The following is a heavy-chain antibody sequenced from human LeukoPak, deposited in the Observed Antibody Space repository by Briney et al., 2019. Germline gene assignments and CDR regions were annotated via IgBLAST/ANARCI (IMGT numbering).Heavy chain of an antibody. CDR1: GFTFSSYC. V-gene: IGHV3-23*01. D-gene: IGHD4-17*01. J-gene: IGHJ6*03. CDR3: AKGGTVTTFHYYYYMDV. Sequence: GGSLRLSCAASGFTFSSYCMSWVRRAPGKGLEWVSAISGSGGSTYYADSVKGRFTISRDNSKNTLYLQMNSLRAEDTAVYYCAKGGTVTTFHYYYYMDVWGKGTTVTISS. CDR2: ISGSGGST.